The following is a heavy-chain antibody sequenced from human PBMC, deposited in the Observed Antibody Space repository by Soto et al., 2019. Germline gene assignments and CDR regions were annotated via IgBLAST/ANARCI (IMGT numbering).Heavy chain of an antibody. Sequence: SLRLSCAAPGFTFSSYGMHWVRQAPGKGLEWVAVISYDGSNKYYADSVKGRFTISRDNSKNTLYLQMNSLRAEDTAVYYCARDPSEGSYYVFDYGGQGALVTLSS. V-gene: IGHV3-30*03. CDR1: GFTFSSYG. J-gene: IGHJ4*02. CDR3: ARDPSEGSYYVFDY. CDR2: ISYDGSNK. D-gene: IGHD3-10*01.